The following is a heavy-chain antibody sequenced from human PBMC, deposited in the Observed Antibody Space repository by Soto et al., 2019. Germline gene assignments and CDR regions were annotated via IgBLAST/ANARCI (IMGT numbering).Heavy chain of an antibody. D-gene: IGHD3-22*01. CDR2: ISYNGST. CDR1: GGSVSRGDYF. Sequence: QVQLQESGPGLVKPSQTLSLTCTVSGGSVSRGDYFWSWIRQPPGKGLEWIAYISYNGSTYYNPSLRSRLTTSIDASRNQSSLKLSSVTAADTAEYCLARDGRRSYYYGSSGFSSGHGTDVWGQGSTVSVSS. CDR3: ARDGRRSYYYGSSGFSSGHGTDV. J-gene: IGHJ6*02. V-gene: IGHV4-30-4*01.